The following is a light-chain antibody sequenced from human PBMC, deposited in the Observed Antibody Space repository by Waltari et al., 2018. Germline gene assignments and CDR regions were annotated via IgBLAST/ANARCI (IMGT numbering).Light chain of an antibody. Sequence: QSALTQPASVSRCPGPSITHPCTGPDSDAGPYKLVSWYQHHPGTAPKLIIYDGDKRPSGVSSRFSASKSGDTASLTISGLQSEDEADYYCCSYVGGAKVTFGGGTKVTVL. CDR1: DSDAGPYKL. CDR2: DGD. CDR3: CSYVGGAKVT. J-gene: IGLJ2*01. V-gene: IGLV2-23*01.